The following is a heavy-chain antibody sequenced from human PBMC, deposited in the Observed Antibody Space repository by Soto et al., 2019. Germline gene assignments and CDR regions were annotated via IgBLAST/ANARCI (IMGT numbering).Heavy chain of an antibody. CDR1: GFTFSSFG. Sequence: QGQLVESGGDVVQPGRSLRLSCAASGFTFSSFGMHWVRQAPGKGLEWVALISYDGSNAYYGDSVKGRFTISRDNSKNTLYLQMNTLRAEDAAVYYCAKVKMTDAIRGLYFDLWGQGTLVTVSS. V-gene: IGHV3-30*19. CDR2: ISYDGSNA. D-gene: IGHD2-21*01. CDR3: AKVKMTDAIRGLYFDL. J-gene: IGHJ4*02.